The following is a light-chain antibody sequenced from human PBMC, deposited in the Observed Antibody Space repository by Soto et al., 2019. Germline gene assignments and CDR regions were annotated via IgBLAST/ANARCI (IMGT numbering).Light chain of an antibody. CDR2: TTS. V-gene: IGKV3-11*01. CDR1: QSVSKS. CDR3: QQGNNWPLFT. Sequence: EIVLTQSPATLSLSPGERATLSCRASQSVSKSLAWYQQKPGQAPRLLIYTTSNRATGIPARFSGSGSRTDFTLTISSLEPEDFAVYYCQQGNNWPLFTFGPGTKVDIK. J-gene: IGKJ3*01.